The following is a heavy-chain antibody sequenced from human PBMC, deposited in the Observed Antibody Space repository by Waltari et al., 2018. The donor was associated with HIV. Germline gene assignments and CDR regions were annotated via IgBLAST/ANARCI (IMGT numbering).Heavy chain of an antibody. CDR1: GLTGSTSA. D-gene: IGHD6-19*01. J-gene: IGHJ4*02. CDR2: IGGSDNST. CDR3: AKEAAVSAGPLDS. Sequence: EVHFAESGGGLVQPGGSLRISCVLSGLTGSTSALTWVRQAPGKGLQLVSSIGGSDNSTHYADSVRDRFIISRDDSQNTMSLQMDSLTINDTAVYYCAKEAAVSAGPLDSWGQGIVVIVSS. V-gene: IGHV3-23*04.